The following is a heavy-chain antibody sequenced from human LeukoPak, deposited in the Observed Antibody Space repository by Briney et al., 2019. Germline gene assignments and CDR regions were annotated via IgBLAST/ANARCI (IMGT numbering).Heavy chain of an antibody. CDR3: AKPHETYGLVPFDY. J-gene: IGHJ4*02. CDR2: ISGSGGST. D-gene: IGHD3/OR15-3a*01. V-gene: IGHV3-23*01. Sequence: PGGSLRLSCAASGFTFSSYAMSWVRQAPGKGLEWVSAISGSGGSTYYADSVKGRFTISRDNSKNTLYLQMISLRAEDTAVYHCAKPHETYGLVPFDYWGQGTLVTVSS. CDR1: GFTFSSYA.